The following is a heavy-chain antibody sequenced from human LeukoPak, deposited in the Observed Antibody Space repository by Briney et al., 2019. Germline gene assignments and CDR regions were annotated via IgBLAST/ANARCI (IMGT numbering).Heavy chain of an antibody. D-gene: IGHD3-9*01. CDR3: AKDSLAGYLRGYFDD. Sequence: GGSLRLSCAASGFTFSTYGMHWVRQAPGRGLEWVAVISYDGTNKYYTDSVKGRFTISRDNSKNTLYLQMNSLRPEDTAVFYCAKDSLAGYLRGYFDDWGQGTQVTVSS. CDR1: GFTFSTYG. CDR2: ISYDGTNK. V-gene: IGHV3-30*18. J-gene: IGHJ4*02.